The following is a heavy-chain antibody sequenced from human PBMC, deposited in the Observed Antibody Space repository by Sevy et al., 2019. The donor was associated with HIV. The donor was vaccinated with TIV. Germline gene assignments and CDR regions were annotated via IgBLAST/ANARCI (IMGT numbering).Heavy chain of an antibody. CDR1: GFTFSSYR. CDR3: GGAVLEISTGRSEY. Sequence: GGSLRLSCVASGFTFSSYRMTWVRQAPGKGLERVSCISSTSAYINYADSVKGRFTISRDNAKNLLYLQMDSLRAEDTAVYYWGGAVLEISTGRSEYWGQGTLVTVSS. D-gene: IGHD3-10*01. CDR2: ISSTSAYI. V-gene: IGHV3-21*01. J-gene: IGHJ4*02.